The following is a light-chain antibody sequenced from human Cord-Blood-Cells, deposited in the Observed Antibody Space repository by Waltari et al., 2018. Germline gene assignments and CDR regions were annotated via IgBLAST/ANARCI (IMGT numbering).Light chain of an antibody. J-gene: IGLJ2*01. Sequence: SYELTQPPSVSVSPGQTASITCSGDKLGDKYACWYQQKPGQSPVLVIYQDSKRPSGIPERFSGSNSGNTATLTISGTQAMDEADYYCQLDSSVVFGGGTKLTVL. CDR3: QLDSSVV. CDR1: KLGDKY. V-gene: IGLV3-1*01. CDR2: QDS.